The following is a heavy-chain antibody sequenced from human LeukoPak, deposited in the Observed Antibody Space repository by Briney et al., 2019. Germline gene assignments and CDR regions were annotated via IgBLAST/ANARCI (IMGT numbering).Heavy chain of an antibody. V-gene: IGHV3-9*01. Sequence: PGRSLRLSCAASGFTFDDYAMHWVRQAPGKGLEWVSGISWNSGSIGYADSVKGRFTISRDNAKNSLYLQMNSLRAEDTAVYYCAKERASYGVPGLFDYWGQGTLVTVSS. CDR3: AKERASYGVPGLFDY. CDR1: GFTFDDYA. J-gene: IGHJ4*02. D-gene: IGHD5-18*01. CDR2: ISWNSGSI.